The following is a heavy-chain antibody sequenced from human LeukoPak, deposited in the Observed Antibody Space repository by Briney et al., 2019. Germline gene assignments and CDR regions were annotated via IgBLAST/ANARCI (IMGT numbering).Heavy chain of an antibody. CDR3: ARGRGSSSPFDY. Sequence: SETLSLTCAVYGGSFSGYYWSWIRQPPGKGLEWIGEINHSGSTNYNPSLRSRVTISVDTSKNQFSLKLSSVTAADTAVYYCARGRGSSSPFDYWGQGTLVTVSS. CDR1: GGSFSGYY. CDR2: INHSGST. V-gene: IGHV4-34*01. J-gene: IGHJ4*02. D-gene: IGHD6-6*01.